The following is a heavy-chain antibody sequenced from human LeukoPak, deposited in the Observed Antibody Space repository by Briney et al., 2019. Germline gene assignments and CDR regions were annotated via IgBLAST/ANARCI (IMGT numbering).Heavy chain of an antibody. CDR1: GFTVSSSY. CDR2: IYSGGST. V-gene: IGHV3-53*01. Sequence: PGGSLRLSCAASGFTVSSSYMSWVRQAPGKGLEWVSVIYSGGSTYYADSVKGRFTISRDNSKNTLYLQVNSLRAEDTAMYYCAREAVAVAGHFDYWGQGTLVTVSS. D-gene: IGHD6-19*01. CDR3: AREAVAVAGHFDY. J-gene: IGHJ4*02.